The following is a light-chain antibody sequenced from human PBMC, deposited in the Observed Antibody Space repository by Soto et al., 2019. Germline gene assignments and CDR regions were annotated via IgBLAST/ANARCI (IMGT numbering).Light chain of an antibody. V-gene: IGLV2-8*01. J-gene: IGLJ3*02. CDR1: TSDVGGYNY. CDR3: SSYTSSSTGV. Sequence: QSALTQPPSASGSPGQSVTISCTGTTSDVGGYNYVSWYQQHPGKAPKLLVYDVDKRPSGVPDRFSGSKSGNTASLTVSGLQAEDEADYYCSSYTSSSTGVFGGGTKLTVL. CDR2: DVD.